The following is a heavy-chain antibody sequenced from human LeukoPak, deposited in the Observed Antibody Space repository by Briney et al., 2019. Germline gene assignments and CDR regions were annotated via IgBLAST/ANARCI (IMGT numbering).Heavy chain of an antibody. J-gene: IGHJ6*02. D-gene: IGHD6-6*01. CDR3: ARDRGIAARPREYYYYYGMDV. CDR2: ISAYNGNT. V-gene: IGHV1-18*01. Sequence: ASVKVSCKASGYTFTSYGISWVRQAPGQGLEWMGWISAYNGNTNYAQKLQGRVTMTTDTSTSTAYMELSSLRSEDTAVYYCARDRGIAARPREYYYYYGMDVWGQGTTVTVSS. CDR1: GYTFTSYG.